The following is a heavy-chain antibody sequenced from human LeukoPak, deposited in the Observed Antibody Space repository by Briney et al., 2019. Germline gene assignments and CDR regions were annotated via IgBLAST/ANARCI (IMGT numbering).Heavy chain of an antibody. CDR3: ARWRGAQSEFEY. V-gene: IGHV3-7*01. D-gene: IGHD3-3*01. CDR1: GFTFSTYW. CDR2: IKQDGSEK. J-gene: IGHJ4*02. Sequence: PGGSLRLSCTASGFTFSTYWMSWARQAPGKGLECVASIKQDGSEKEYVDSVKGRFTISRDNAKNSLYLQMISLRAEDTAVYYCARWRGAQSEFEYWGQGTLVTVSS.